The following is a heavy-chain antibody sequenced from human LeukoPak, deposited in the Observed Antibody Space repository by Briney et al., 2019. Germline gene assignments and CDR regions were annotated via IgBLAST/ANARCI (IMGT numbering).Heavy chain of an antibody. V-gene: IGHV1-69*13. CDR2: IIPIFGTA. Sequence: HGASVKVSCKAPGGTFSSYAISWVRQAPGQGLEWMGGIIPIFGTANYAQKFQGRVTITADESTSTAYMELSSLRSEDTAVYYCARGYYDSSGYYFSFDYWGQGTLVTVSS. CDR3: ARGYYDSSGYYFSFDY. CDR1: GGTFSSYA. J-gene: IGHJ4*02. D-gene: IGHD3-22*01.